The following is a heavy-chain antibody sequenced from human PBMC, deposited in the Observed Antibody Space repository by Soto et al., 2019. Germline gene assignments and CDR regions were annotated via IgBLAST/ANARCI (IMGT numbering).Heavy chain of an antibody. D-gene: IGHD3-22*01. V-gene: IGHV4-59*01. Sequence: PSETLSLTCTVSVDSISGYYWSWIRQPPGKGLEWIGYIYYSGSTNYNPSLKSRVTISVHTSKKQFSLNLSSVTAADTAVYYCAREGYFDTSGYPRYYHYGMDVWGKGTTVTVSS. CDR2: IYYSGST. CDR1: VDSISGYY. CDR3: AREGYFDTSGYPRYYHYGMDV. J-gene: IGHJ6*04.